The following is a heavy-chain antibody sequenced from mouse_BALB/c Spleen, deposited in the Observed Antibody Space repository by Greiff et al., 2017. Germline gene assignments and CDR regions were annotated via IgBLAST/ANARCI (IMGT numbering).Heavy chain of an antibody. D-gene: IGHD3-1*01. J-gene: IGHJ3*01. Sequence: DVMLVESGGGLVQPGGSRKLSCAASGFTFSSFGMHWVRQAPEKGLEWVAYISSGSSTIYYADTVKGRFTISRDNPKNTLFLQMTSLRSEDTAMYYCARGATGGFAYWGQGTLVTVSA. CDR2: ISSGSSTI. CDR3: ARGATGGFAY. CDR1: GFTFSSFG. V-gene: IGHV5-17*02.